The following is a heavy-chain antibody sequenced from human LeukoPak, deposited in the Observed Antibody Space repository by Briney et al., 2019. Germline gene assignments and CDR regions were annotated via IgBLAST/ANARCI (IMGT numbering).Heavy chain of an antibody. V-gene: IGHV3-15*01. CDR1: GFTFSNAW. CDR2: TKSKTDGGTT. Sequence: GGSLRLSCAASGFTFSNAWMSWVRQAPGKGLEWVGRTKSKTDGGTTDYAAPVKGRFTISRDDSKNTLYLQMNSLKTEDTAVYYCTTDGTIVVVVVATNNAFDIWGQGTMVTVSS. J-gene: IGHJ3*02. CDR3: TTDGTIVVVVVATNNAFDI. D-gene: IGHD2-15*01.